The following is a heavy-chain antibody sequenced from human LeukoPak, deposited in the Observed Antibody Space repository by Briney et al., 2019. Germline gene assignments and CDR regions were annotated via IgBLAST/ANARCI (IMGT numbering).Heavy chain of an antibody. V-gene: IGHV3-33*06. J-gene: IGHJ4*02. CDR1: GFTFSSYG. D-gene: IGHD3-22*01. CDR2: IWYDGSNK. Sequence: GGSLRLSCAASGFTFSSYGMHWVRQAPGKGLEWVAVIWYDGSNKYYADSVKGRFTISRDNSKNTLYLQMNSLRAEDTAVYYCAKESVYYDSSGYYYRYFDYWGQGTLVTVSS. CDR3: AKESVYYDSSGYYYRYFDY.